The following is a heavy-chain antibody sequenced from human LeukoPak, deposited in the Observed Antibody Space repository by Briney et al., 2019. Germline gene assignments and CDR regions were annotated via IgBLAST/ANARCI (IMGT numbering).Heavy chain of an antibody. V-gene: IGHV4-39*07. CDR3: ARGRGYYDSRWTKKSIILPENAFDI. CDR2: INHSGST. Sequence: PSETLSLTCTVSGGSISSSSYYWGWIRQPPGKGLEWIGEINHSGSTNYNPSLKSRVTISVDTSKNQFSLKLSSVTAADTAVYYCARGRGYYDSRWTKKSIILPENAFDIWGQGTMVTVSS. CDR1: GGSISSSSYY. J-gene: IGHJ3*02. D-gene: IGHD3-22*01.